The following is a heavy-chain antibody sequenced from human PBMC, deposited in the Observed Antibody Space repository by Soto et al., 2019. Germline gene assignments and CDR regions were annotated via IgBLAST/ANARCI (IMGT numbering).Heavy chain of an antibody. Sequence: QVQLVESGGGVVQPGRSLRLSCAASGFTFSSYAIHWVRQAPGKGLEWVVVISYDGSNKYYADSVKGRFTISRDNSKNTRYLQMNSLRAEDTAVYYCAKDTGDTAMGPTPTFGMDVWGQGTTVTVSS. V-gene: IGHV3-30-3*01. D-gene: IGHD5-18*01. CDR3: AKDTGDTAMGPTPTFGMDV. CDR2: ISYDGSNK. J-gene: IGHJ6*02. CDR1: GFTFSSYA.